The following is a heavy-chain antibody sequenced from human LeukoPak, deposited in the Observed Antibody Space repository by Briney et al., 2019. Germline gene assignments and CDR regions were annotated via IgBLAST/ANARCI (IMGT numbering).Heavy chain of an antibody. J-gene: IGHJ4*02. CDR1: GFTFSSYW. Sequence: GGSLRLSCAASGFTFSSYWMHWVRQAPGKGLVWVSRINSDGSSTSYADSVKGRFTISRDNAKNPLYLQMNSLRDEDTAVYYCASSGSYRFDYWGQGTLVTVSS. CDR3: ASSGSYRFDY. D-gene: IGHD1-26*01. V-gene: IGHV3-74*01. CDR2: INSDGSST.